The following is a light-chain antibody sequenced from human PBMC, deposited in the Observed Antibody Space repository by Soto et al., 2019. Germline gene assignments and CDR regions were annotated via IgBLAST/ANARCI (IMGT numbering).Light chain of an antibody. J-gene: IGKJ3*01. CDR2: GAS. CDR3: QQYGSSPPRIT. V-gene: IGKV3-20*01. CDR1: QSVSSSY. Sequence: EIVLTQSPGTLSLSPGERATLSCRASQSVSSSYLAWYQQKPGQAPRLLIYGASSRATGIPARFSGSGSGTGFSLTISRLEAEDGGLYYCQQYGSSPPRITFVTGTKVHIK.